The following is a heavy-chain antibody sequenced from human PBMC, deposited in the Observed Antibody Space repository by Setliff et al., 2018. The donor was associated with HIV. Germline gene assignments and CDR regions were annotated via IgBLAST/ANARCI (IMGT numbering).Heavy chain of an antibody. Sequence: GGSLRLSCAVSGFTFSSYSMNWARQAPGKGLEWVSSISISSSNIYYADSVKGRFTISRDNAKNSLYLQMNNLRAEDTAVYYCARGLTWIQVSPDYFDYWGQGTLVTVSS. CDR1: GFTFSSYS. J-gene: IGHJ4*02. CDR2: ISISSSNI. D-gene: IGHD5-18*01. V-gene: IGHV3-21*01. CDR3: ARGLTWIQVSPDYFDY.